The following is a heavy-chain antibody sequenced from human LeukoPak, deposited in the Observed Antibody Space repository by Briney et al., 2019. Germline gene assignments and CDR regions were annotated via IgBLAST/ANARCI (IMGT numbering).Heavy chain of an antibody. CDR3: ARAEDTSVRGVPYIFDY. CDR1: GGSISSYY. D-gene: IGHD3-10*01. Sequence: KPSETLSLTCTVSGGSISSYYWSWIRQPPGKGLEWIGYIYYSGSTNYNPSLKSRVTISVDTSKNQFSLKLSSVTAADTAVYYCARAEDTSVRGVPYIFDYRGQGTLVTVSS. V-gene: IGHV4-59*01. CDR2: IYYSGST. J-gene: IGHJ4*02.